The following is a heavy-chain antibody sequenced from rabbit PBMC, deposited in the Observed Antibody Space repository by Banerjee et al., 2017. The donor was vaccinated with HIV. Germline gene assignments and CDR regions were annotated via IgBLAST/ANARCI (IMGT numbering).Heavy chain of an antibody. Sequence: EESVGHLAKSEGSLILTCTAFGFSFSSSYGICWVRQAPGKGLEWIGCIYTGTGSTYYASWAKGRFTISKTSSTTVTLQMTSLTAAGAATYFCARDHSYEVYGYGEFNLWGPGTLVTVS. J-gene: IGHJ4*01. CDR1: GFSFSSSYG. CDR3: ARDHSYEVYGYGEFNL. D-gene: IGHD6-1*01. CDR2: IYTGTGST. V-gene: IGHV1S45*01.